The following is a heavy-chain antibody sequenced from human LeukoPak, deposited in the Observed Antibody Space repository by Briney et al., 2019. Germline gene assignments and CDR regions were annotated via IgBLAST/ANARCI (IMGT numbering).Heavy chain of an antibody. D-gene: IGHD3-3*01. J-gene: IGHJ3*02. CDR3: ARPRLTYYDFWSGSDDAFDI. Sequence: SETLSLTCAVYGGSFSGYYWSRIRQPPGKGLEWIGEINHSGSTNYNPSLKSRVTISVDTSKNQFSLKLSSVTAADTAVYYCARPRLTYYDFWSGSDDAFDIWGQGTMVTVSS. CDR2: INHSGST. V-gene: IGHV4-34*01. CDR1: GGSFSGYY.